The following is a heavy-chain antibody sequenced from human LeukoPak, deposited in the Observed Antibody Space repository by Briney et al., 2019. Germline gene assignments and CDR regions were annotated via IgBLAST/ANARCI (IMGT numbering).Heavy chain of an antibody. Sequence: PSVELFCNASGYTFTSYDINWVRQATGQGLVRMVWMNPNGCNTGYAQKFQGRATMTRNTSISTAYMELSSLRSEDTAVYYCARGPYSNRQDYWFDPWGQGTLVTVSS. CDR2: MNPNGCNT. D-gene: IGHD4-11*01. V-gene: IGHV1-8*01. CDR1: GYTFTSYD. J-gene: IGHJ5*02. CDR3: ARGPYSNRQDYWFDP.